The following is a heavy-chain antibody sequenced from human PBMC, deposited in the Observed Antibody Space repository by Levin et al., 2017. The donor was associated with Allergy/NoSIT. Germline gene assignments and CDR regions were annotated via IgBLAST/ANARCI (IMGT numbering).Heavy chain of an antibody. CDR2: INHSGST. V-gene: IGHV4-34*01. D-gene: IGHD6-19*01. Sequence: SETLSLTCAVYGGSFSGYYWSWIRQPPGKGLEWIGEINHSGSTNYNPSLKSRVTISVDTSKNQFSLKLSSVTAADTAVYYCARVGSQWLVQAAPRSRYYFDYWGQGTLVTVSS. J-gene: IGHJ4*02. CDR1: GGSFSGYY. CDR3: ARVGSQWLVQAAPRSRYYFDY.